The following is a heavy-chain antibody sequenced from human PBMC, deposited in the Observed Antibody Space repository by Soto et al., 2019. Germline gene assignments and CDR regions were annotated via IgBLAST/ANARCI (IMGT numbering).Heavy chain of an antibody. CDR2: IIPIFGTT. J-gene: IGHJ5*02. CDR3: ARDRTDSGYYTNWLDP. D-gene: IGHD3-22*01. CDR1: GGTFGSDA. V-gene: IGHV1-69*13. Sequence: SVKVSCKASGGTFGSDAITWVRQAPGQGLEWVGRIIPIFGTTNYAQNLQGRVTISADESTLTSYMELHSLTSDDTALYYCARDRTDSGYYTNWLDPWGQGTQVTVSS.